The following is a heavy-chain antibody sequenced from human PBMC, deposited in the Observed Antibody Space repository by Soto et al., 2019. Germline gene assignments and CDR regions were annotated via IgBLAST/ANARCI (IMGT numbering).Heavy chain of an antibody. CDR1: GFTFSSYG. Sequence: GGSLRLSCAASGFTFSSYGMHWVRQAPGKGLEWVAVIWYDGSNKYYADSVKGRFTISRDNSKNTLYLQMNSLRAEDTAVYYCARTPQYYYGSGSYWDYYYYGMDVWGQGTTATVSS. D-gene: IGHD3-10*01. CDR3: ARTPQYYYGSGSYWDYYYYGMDV. J-gene: IGHJ6*02. CDR2: IWYDGSNK. V-gene: IGHV3-33*01.